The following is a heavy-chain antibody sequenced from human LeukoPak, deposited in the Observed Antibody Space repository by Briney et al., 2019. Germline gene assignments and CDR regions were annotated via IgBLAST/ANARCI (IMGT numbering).Heavy chain of an antibody. CDR2: ITSNGAYT. J-gene: IGHJ6*03. CDR1: GFIFSDYT. V-gene: IGHV3-64*02. Sequence: GGSLRLSCAASGFIFSDYTILWVRQAPGKRLQSVSAITSNGAYTHYADSVQGRFTISRDNSRNAVFLQMGGLRIEDMAVYYCARVKMGATVSDYYYYYMDVWGKGTTVTVSS. D-gene: IGHD1-26*01. CDR3: ARVKMGATVSDYYYYYMDV.